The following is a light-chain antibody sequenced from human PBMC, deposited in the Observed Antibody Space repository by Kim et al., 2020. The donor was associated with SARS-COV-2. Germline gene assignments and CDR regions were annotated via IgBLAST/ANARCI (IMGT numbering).Light chain of an antibody. V-gene: IGLV1-44*01. CDR2: ANK. Sequence: RVPITCSGSSSNIGSNAVNWSKHHPVPAPKPLSYANKQRPSGVPARFSAPKSGTSASLAISGLQSDDEADYYCAVWDDSLNGWVFGGGTQLTVL. CDR1: SSNIGSNA. J-gene: IGLJ3*02. CDR3: AVWDDSLNGWV.